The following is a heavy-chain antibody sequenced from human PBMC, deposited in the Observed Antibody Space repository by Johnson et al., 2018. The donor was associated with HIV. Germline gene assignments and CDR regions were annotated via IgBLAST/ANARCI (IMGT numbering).Heavy chain of an antibody. D-gene: IGHD2-21*01. CDR2: IHWHGGRT. CDR3: ARAPPNVAPGAFDI. J-gene: IGHJ3*02. Sequence: VQLVESGGDMVRPGGSLRLSCAASGFTFDDYGMSWVRQAPGKGLAWDSGIHWHGGRTGYADSVKGRFTISRDNAKNALYLQMNSLRAEDTAVYYCARAPPNVAPGAFDIWGQGTMVTVSS. V-gene: IGHV3-20*04. CDR1: GFTFDDYG.